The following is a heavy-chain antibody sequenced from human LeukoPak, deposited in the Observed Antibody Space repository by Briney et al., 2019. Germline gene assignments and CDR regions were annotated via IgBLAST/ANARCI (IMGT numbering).Heavy chain of an antibody. V-gene: IGHV4-59*01. CDR3: ARIGHEDYYFDY. CDR2: IYYSGST. Sequence: SETLSLTCTVSGGSISSYYWSWIRQPPRKGLEWIGYIYYSGSTNYNPSLKSRVTISVDTSKNQFSLKLSSLTAADTAVYYCARIGHEDYYFDYWGQGTLVIVSS. CDR1: GGSISSYY. J-gene: IGHJ4*02.